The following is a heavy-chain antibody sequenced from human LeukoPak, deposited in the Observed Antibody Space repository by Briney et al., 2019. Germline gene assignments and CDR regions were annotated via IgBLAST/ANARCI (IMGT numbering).Heavy chain of an antibody. CDR3: ARDTKWEPYYFDY. CDR1: GYTFTSYD. V-gene: IGHV1-8*01. D-gene: IGHD1-26*01. Sequence: ASVKVSCKASGYTFTSYDINWVRQATGQGLEWMEWMNPNSGNTGYAQKFQGRVTMTRNTSISTAYMELSSLRSEDTAVYYCARDTKWEPYYFDYWGQGTLVTVSS. CDR2: MNPNSGNT. J-gene: IGHJ4*02.